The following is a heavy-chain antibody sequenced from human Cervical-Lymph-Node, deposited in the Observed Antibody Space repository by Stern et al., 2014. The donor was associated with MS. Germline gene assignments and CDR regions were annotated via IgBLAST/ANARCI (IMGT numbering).Heavy chain of an antibody. V-gene: IGHV7-4-1*02. CDR3: ARYAPMVTTDFDY. D-gene: IGHD4-17*01. Sequence: QVQLVQSGSELKKPGASVKVSCKTSGYTFTTYGVNWVRQAPGQGLEWMGWINTNPGNPTYAQDFTGRFVFSLDSSVTTAYLQIRSLKAEDTAVYYCARYAPMVTTDFDYWGQGTLVTVSS. CDR2: INTNPGNP. J-gene: IGHJ4*02. CDR1: GYTFTTYG.